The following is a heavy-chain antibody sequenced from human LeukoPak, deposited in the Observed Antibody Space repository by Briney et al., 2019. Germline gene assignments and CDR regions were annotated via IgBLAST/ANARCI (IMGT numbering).Heavy chain of an antibody. D-gene: IGHD3-22*01. Sequence: SETLSLTCGVYGGSFSGYYWTWIRQSPGKGLEWIGEINHRGSTNYNPSLESRVTIALDTSNNQFSLRLNSVTAADMAVYYCARSYRRYYYDTTGYYLIACWGQGTLVTVSS. J-gene: IGHJ4*02. CDR1: GGSFSGYY. CDR3: ARSYRRYYYDTTGYYLIAC. V-gene: IGHV4-34*01. CDR2: INHRGST.